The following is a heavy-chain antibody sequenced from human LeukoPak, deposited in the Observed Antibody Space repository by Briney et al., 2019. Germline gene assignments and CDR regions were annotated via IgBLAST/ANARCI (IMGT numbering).Heavy chain of an antibody. CDR3: ARVGSSSWNNWFDP. D-gene: IGHD6-13*01. Sequence: GGSLRLSCAASGFTFSSYAMHWVRQAPGKGLEYVSAISSNGGSTYYANSVKGRFTISRDNSKNTLYLQMGSLRAEDMAVYYCARVGSSSWNNWFDPWGQGTLVTVSS. CDR2: ISSNGGST. V-gene: IGHV3-64*01. CDR1: GFTFSSYA. J-gene: IGHJ5*02.